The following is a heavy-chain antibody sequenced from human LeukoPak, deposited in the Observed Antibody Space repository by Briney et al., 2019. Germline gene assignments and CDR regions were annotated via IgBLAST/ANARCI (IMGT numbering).Heavy chain of an antibody. Sequence: PGASLKLSCKASGYTFTSYGMSWVRQAPGQGLEWVGCISAYNGNTNYAQTLKGRVTMTTDTSTSTVYLELSSLRADDTAVYYCARGTKWGDAFDIWGQGTMVTVSS. D-gene: IGHD7-27*01. CDR3: ARGTKWGDAFDI. V-gene: IGHV1-18*01. J-gene: IGHJ3*02. CDR2: ISAYNGNT. CDR1: GYTFTSYG.